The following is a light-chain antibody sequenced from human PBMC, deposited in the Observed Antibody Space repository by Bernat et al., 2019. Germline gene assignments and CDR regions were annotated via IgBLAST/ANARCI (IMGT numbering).Light chain of an antibody. Sequence: QSLLTQPPSASGTPGHRFTISCSGSSSNIGSNTVNWYQHLPGTAPQLLIYTNNQQPSGVPDRFSGSKSGTSASLAISGLQSEDEADYYCAEWDDSLNGPVCGGRTKLALL. V-gene: IGLV1-44*01. J-gene: IGLJ3*02. CDR1: SSNIGSNT. CDR3: AEWDDSLNGPV. CDR2: TNN.